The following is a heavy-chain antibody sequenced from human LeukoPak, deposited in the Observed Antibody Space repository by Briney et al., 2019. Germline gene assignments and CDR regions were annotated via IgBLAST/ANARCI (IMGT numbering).Heavy chain of an antibody. Sequence: KPSQTLSLTCAVSGGSISSGGYSWSWIRQPPGKGLEWIGEINHSGSTNYNPSLKSRVTISVDTSKNQFSLKLSSVTAADTAVYYCARGSWSPAGGEWGTAAQKKKKKAGAFDIWGQGTMVTVSS. CDR1: GGSISSGGYS. CDR3: ARGSWSPAGGEWGTAAQKKKKKAGAFDI. CDR2: INHSGST. V-gene: IGHV4-30-2*01. D-gene: IGHD2-21*01. J-gene: IGHJ3*02.